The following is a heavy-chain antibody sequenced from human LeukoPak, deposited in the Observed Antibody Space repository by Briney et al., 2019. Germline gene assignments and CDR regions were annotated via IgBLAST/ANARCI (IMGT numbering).Heavy chain of an antibody. CDR1: GFILSTYA. J-gene: IGHJ5*02. D-gene: IGHD1-1*01. Sequence: GGALRLSCAAPGFILSTYAMNWVRQAPGKGLEWISGVSNSGVRTNYAASVKGRFTISRDNSKNMLYLQMNGLRAEDTAVYYCAKDWNPSPNWFGPWGQGTLVIVSS. V-gene: IGHV3-23*01. CDR2: VSNSGVRT. CDR3: AKDWNPSPNWFGP.